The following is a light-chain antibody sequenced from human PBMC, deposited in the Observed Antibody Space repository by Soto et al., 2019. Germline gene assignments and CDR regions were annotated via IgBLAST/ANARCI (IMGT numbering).Light chain of an antibody. CDR1: QSISNY. CDR2: AAS. Sequence: DIQMTQSPFSLSAPVGDRVTITCRASQSISNYLNWYQQKQGKAPKLLIYAASTLQSEVPSRFSGSGSGTDFTLTISSLQPEDSATYYCQQSYGTPIIFGQGTRLDIK. CDR3: QQSYGTPII. V-gene: IGKV1-39*01. J-gene: IGKJ5*01.